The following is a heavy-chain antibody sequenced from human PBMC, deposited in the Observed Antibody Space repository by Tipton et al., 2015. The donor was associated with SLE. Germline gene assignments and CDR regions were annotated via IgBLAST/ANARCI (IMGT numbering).Heavy chain of an antibody. CDR1: GFTFSSYE. J-gene: IGHJ4*02. CDR3: AKDMAILWFGELSYFDY. D-gene: IGHD3-10*01. V-gene: IGHV3-9*01. CDR2: ISWNSGSI. Sequence: SLRLSCAASGFTFSSYEMNWVRQAPGKGLEWVSGISWNSGSIGYADSVKGRFTISRDNAKNSLYLQMNSLRAEDTALYYCAKDMAILWFGELSYFDYWGQGTLVTVSS.